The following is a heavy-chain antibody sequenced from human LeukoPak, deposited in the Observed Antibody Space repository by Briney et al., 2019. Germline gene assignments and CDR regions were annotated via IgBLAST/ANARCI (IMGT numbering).Heavy chain of an antibody. CDR2: IYYSGST. CDR3: ARLMRHGSGDGWFDP. V-gene: IGHV4-61*08. D-gene: IGHD3-10*01. Sequence: SQTLSLTCTVSGGSISSGGYYWSWIRQPPGKGLEWIGYIYYSGSTNYNPSLKSRVTISVDTSKNQFSLKLSSVTAADTAVYYCARLMRHGSGDGWFDPWGQGTLVTVSS. CDR1: GGSISSGGYY. J-gene: IGHJ5*02.